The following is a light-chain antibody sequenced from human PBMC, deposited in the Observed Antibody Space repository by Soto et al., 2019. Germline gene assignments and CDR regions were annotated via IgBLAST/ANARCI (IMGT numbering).Light chain of an antibody. V-gene: IGKV1-39*01. Sequence: DIQMTQSPSSLSASVGDRVNITCRASQSISSYLNWYQQKPGKAPKLLIYAASSLQSGIPSRFSGSGSMTDFTLTISSMQPEDFATYYCQQSYSTRYTFGQGTKLEIK. J-gene: IGKJ2*01. CDR1: QSISSY. CDR3: QQSYSTRYT. CDR2: AAS.